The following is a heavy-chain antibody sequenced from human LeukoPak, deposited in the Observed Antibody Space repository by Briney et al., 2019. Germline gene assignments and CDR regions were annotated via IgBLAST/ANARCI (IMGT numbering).Heavy chain of an antibody. CDR2: ISSRGSSI. CDR3: ARGAYSGSYSLYDY. D-gene: IGHD1-26*01. CDR1: GFTFSSFE. J-gene: IGHJ4*02. V-gene: IGHV3-48*03. Sequence: GGSLRLSCAASGFTFSSFEMNWVRQAPGKGLEWVSYISSRGSSIYYADSVKGRFTISRDNAKNSLYLQMSSLRAEDTAMYYCARGAYSGSYSLYDYWGQGTMVTVSS.